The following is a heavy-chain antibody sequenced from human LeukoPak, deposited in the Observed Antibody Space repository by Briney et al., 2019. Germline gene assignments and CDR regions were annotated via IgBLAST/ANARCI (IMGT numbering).Heavy chain of an antibody. J-gene: IGHJ4*02. CDR2: IIPVFDMT. V-gene: IGHV1-69*04. Sequence: SVTVSCKASGDTFDRFPITWVRLAPGQGLEWMGRIIPVFDMTNYAPKFQGRITMTADSSTTTAYMELSSLKSEDTAVYYCTKGPHDYGDFVYLWGQGTLVTVSS. CDR1: GDTFDRFP. CDR3: TKGPHDYGDFVYL. D-gene: IGHD4-17*01.